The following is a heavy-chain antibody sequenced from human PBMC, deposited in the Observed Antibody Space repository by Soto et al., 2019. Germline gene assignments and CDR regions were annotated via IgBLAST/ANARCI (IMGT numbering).Heavy chain of an antibody. J-gene: IGHJ4*02. CDR1: GFTFSSYG. CDR3: AKDWRYCSGGSCYPTYIDY. Sequence: PGGSLRLSCAASGFTFSSYGMHWVRQAPGKGLEWVAVISYDGSNKYYADSVKGRFTISRDNSKNTLYLQMNSLRAEDTAVYYCAKDWRYCSGGSCYPTYIDYWGQGTLVTVSS. V-gene: IGHV3-30*18. CDR2: ISYDGSNK. D-gene: IGHD2-15*01.